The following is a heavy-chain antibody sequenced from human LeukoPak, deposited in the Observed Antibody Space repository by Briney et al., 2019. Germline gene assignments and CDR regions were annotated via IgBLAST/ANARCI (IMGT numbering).Heavy chain of an antibody. J-gene: IGHJ4*02. CDR1: GFTFSRYA. CDR2: ISYDGSNK. V-gene: IGHV3-30-3*01. CDR3: ARGFNGDYLDY. D-gene: IGHD4-17*01. Sequence: GGSLRLSCAASGFTFSRYAIHWVRQAPGKGLEWVAVISYDGSNKYYADSVKGRFTISRGNSKNTLYVQMNSLRAEDTAVYYCARGFNGDYLDYWGQGTLVTVSS.